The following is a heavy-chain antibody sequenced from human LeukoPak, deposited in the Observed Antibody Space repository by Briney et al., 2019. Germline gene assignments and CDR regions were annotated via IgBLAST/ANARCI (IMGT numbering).Heavy chain of an antibody. J-gene: IGHJ5*02. CDR3: AREGCSSTSCYIIGDDNWFDP. D-gene: IGHD2-2*01. CDR2: INPNSGGT. CDR1: GYTFTSYY. Sequence: GASVKVSCKASGYTFTSYYMHWVRQAPGQGLEWMGWINPNSGGTNYAQKFQDRVTMTRDTSVSTAYMELSSLRSDDTAVYYCAREGCSSTSCYIIGDDNWFDPWGQGTLVTVSS. V-gene: IGHV1-2*02.